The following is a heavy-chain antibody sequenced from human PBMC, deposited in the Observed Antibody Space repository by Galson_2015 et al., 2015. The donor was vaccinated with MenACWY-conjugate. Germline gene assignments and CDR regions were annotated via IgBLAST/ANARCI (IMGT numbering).Heavy chain of an antibody. Sequence: LRLSCAASGITFSSNAMNWVRQAPGKGLEWVSGIGTGGGTYYADSVKGRFTVSRDNSKNMVYLQMNSLRAEDTAIYYCAKFKYSTSWSNTHGMDVWGQGTTVTVSS. V-gene: IGHV3-23*01. CDR2: IGTGGGT. D-gene: IGHD2-2*01. CDR3: AKFKYSTSWSNTHGMDV. CDR1: GITFSSNA. J-gene: IGHJ6*02.